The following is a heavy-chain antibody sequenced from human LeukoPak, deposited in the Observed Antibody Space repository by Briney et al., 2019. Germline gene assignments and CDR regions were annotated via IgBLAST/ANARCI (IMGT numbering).Heavy chain of an antibody. J-gene: IGHJ6*03. CDR3: ARPRSFGSSGYYYMDV. D-gene: IGHD3-16*01. CDR1: GYSISSGYY. V-gene: IGHV4-38-2*01. Sequence: SETLSLTCAVSGYSISSGYYWGWIRQPPGKGLEWIGSIYHSGSTYYNPSLKSPVTISGDASKNQFSLKLSSVTGADAAVYYWARPRSFGSSGYYYMDVWGKGTTVTVSS. CDR2: IYHSGST.